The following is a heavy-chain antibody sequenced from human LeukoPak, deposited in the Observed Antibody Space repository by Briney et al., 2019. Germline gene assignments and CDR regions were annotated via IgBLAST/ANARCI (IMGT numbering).Heavy chain of an antibody. J-gene: IGHJ4*02. Sequence: SETLSLTCTVSGGSISSSSYYWGWIRQPPGKGLEXXXXXXXXXXXXYNPSLKSRVTISVDTSKNQFSLKLSSVTAADTAVYYCARQGEAYYDILTGYYTQNYFDYWGQGTLVTVSS. V-gene: IGHV4-39*01. CDR3: ARQGEAYYDILTGYYTQNYFDY. D-gene: IGHD3-9*01. CDR1: GGSISSSSYY. CDR2: XXXXXXX.